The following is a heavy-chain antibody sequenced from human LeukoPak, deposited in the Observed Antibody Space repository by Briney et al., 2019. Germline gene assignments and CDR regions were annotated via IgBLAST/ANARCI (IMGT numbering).Heavy chain of an antibody. V-gene: IGHV1-8*01. D-gene: IGHD3-3*01. CDR1: GYTFTSYD. CDR2: MNPNSGNT. CDR3: ARVKNYDFWSGYYQSFDY. J-gene: IGHJ4*02. Sequence: ASVKVSSKASGYTFTSYDINWVRHATGQGLEWMGWMNPNSGNTGYAQKFQGRVTMTRNTSISTAYMELSSLRSEDTAVYYCARVKNYDFWSGYYQSFDYWGQGTLVTVSS.